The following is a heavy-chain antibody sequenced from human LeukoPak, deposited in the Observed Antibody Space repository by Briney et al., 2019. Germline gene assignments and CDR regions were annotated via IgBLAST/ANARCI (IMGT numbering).Heavy chain of an antibody. CDR2: ISSSSSYI. D-gene: IGHD5-18*01. Sequence: GGSLRLSCAASGFTFSSYSMNWVRQAPGKGLEWVSSISSSSSYIYYADSVKGRFTISRDNAKNSLYLQMSSLRAEDTAVYYCAREGPGIQYDYWGQGTLVTVSS. V-gene: IGHV3-21*01. J-gene: IGHJ4*02. CDR1: GFTFSSYS. CDR3: AREGPGIQYDY.